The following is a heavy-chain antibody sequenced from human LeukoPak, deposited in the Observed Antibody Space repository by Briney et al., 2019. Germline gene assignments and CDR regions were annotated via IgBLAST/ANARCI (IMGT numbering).Heavy chain of an antibody. J-gene: IGHJ4*02. Sequence: ASVKVSCKASGYTFTGYYMHWVRQAPGQGLEWMGWINPNSGGTNYAQKFQGRVTMTRDTSISTAYMELSRLRSDDTAVYYCARARVGATRLDYSGQGTLVTVFS. CDR2: INPNSGGT. CDR3: ARARVGATRLDY. CDR1: GYTFTGYY. V-gene: IGHV1-2*02. D-gene: IGHD1-26*01.